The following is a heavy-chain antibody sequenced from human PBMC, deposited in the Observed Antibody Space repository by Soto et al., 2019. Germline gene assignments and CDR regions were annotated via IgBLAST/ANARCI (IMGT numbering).Heavy chain of an antibody. D-gene: IGHD6-6*01. V-gene: IGHV3-15*01. Sequence: GSLRLSCAASGFTFSNAWMSWVRQAPGKGLEWVGRIKSKTDGGTTDYAAPVKGRFTISRDDSKNTLYLQMNSLKTEDTAVYYCTTAEYSSSSAFDIWGQGTMVTVSS. CDR2: IKSKTDGGTT. CDR3: TTAEYSSSSAFDI. J-gene: IGHJ3*02. CDR1: GFTFSNAW.